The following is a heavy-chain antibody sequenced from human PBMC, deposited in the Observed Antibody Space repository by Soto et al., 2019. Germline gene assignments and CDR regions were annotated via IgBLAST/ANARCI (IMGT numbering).Heavy chain of an antibody. Sequence: SETLSLTCTVSGGSISSSSYYWGWIRQPPGKGLEWIGSIYYSGSTYSNPSLKSRVTISVDTSKNQFSLKLSSVTAADTAGYYCASYRDGDHTTDMGWFDPWGQGTLVTVSS. D-gene: IGHD4-17*01. CDR3: ASYRDGDHTTDMGWFDP. CDR2: IYYSGST. J-gene: IGHJ5*02. V-gene: IGHV4-39*01. CDR1: GGSISSSSYY.